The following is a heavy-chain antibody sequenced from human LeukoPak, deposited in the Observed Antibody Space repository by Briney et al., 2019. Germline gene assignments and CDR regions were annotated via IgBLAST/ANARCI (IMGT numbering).Heavy chain of an antibody. CDR2: IYYSGST. CDR1: GGSISSYY. J-gene: IGHJ2*01. V-gene: IGHV4-59*01. CDR3: ARDEVAVAGKARYFDF. D-gene: IGHD6-13*01. Sequence: PSETLSLTCTVSGGSISSYYWSWIRQPPGKGLEWIGYIYYSGSTNYNPSLKSRVTISVDTSKNQFSLKLNSVTAADTAVYYCARDEVAVAGKARYFDFWGRGTLVTVSS.